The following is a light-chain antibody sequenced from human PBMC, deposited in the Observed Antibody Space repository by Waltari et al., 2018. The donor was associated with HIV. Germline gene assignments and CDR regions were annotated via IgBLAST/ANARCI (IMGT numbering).Light chain of an antibody. CDR2: DAS. Sequence: DIQMIQSPSPLSASVGDRVTITCQASQDISNYLNWYQQKTGKAPKLLIYDASNFETGVPSRFSGSGSGTDFTFTISSLQPEDIATYYCQQYDSLPPYTFGQGTKLEIK. J-gene: IGKJ2*01. CDR3: QQYDSLPPYT. CDR1: QDISNY. V-gene: IGKV1-33*01.